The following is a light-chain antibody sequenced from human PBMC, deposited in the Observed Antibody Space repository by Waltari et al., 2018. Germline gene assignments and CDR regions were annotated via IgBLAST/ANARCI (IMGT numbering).Light chain of an antibody. J-gene: IGKJ5*01. V-gene: IGKV1-9*01. CDR3: QQIKSYPLT. CDR2: TAS. CDR1: QGISSY. Sequence: DIQLTQSPSFLSASVGDRVTITCRASQGISSYLAWYQQKPGRAPKFLLYTASTLQSGVPSRFSGSGSGTEFTLTISSLQPEDFATYYCQQIKSYPLTFGQGTRLEIK.